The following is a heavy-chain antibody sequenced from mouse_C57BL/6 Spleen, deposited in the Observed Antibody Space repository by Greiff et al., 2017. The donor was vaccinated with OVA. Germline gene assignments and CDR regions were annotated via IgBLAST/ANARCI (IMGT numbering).Heavy chain of an antibody. J-gene: IGHJ3*01. CDR2: ISSGGSYT. V-gene: IGHV5-6*01. CDR3: ARQYSNFWFAY. D-gene: IGHD2-5*01. CDR1: GFTFSSYG. Sequence: EVQVVESGGDLVKPGGSLKLSCAASGFTFSSYGMSWVRQTPDKRLEWVATISSGGSYTYYPDSVKGRFTISRDNAKNTLYLQMSSLKSEDTAMYYCARQYSNFWFAYWGQGTLVTVSA.